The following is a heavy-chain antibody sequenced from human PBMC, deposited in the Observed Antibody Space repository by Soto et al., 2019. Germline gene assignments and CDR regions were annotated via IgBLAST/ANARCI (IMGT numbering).Heavy chain of an antibody. J-gene: IGHJ4*02. CDR3: ARVGQAVAALHY. CDR1: GYSFTSFF. Sequence: QVQLVQSGTDVKKPGASMKLSCKASGYSFTSFFIHWVRQAPGQGLAWMGVINPSGGSTTYAPQFQGRVTMTRDTSTSTVYMELSSLRSEDTAVYYCARVGQAVAALHYWGQGTLVTVSS. V-gene: IGHV1-46*01. D-gene: IGHD6-13*01. CDR2: INPSGGST.